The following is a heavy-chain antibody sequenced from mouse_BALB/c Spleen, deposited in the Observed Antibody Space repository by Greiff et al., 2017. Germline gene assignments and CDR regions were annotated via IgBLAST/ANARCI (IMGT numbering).Heavy chain of an antibody. Sequence: EVQGVESGGGLVKPGGSLKLSCAASGFTFSSYAMSWVRQTPEKRLEWVASISSGGSTYYPDSVKGRFTISRDNARNILYLQMSSLRSEDTAMYYCARGAGAMDYWGQGTSVTVSS. V-gene: IGHV5-6-5*01. CDR1: GFTFSSYA. CDR2: ISSGGST. J-gene: IGHJ4*01. CDR3: ARGAGAMDY.